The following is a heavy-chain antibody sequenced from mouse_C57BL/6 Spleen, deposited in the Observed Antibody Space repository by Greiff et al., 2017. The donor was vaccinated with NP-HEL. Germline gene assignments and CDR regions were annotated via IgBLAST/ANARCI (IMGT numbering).Heavy chain of an antibody. J-gene: IGHJ3*01. CDR3: ARQPVHYYGSSYPSY. CDR2: ILPGSGST. D-gene: IGHD1-1*01. V-gene: IGHV1-9*01. Sequence: VKLQQSGAELMKPGASVKLSCKATGYTFTGYWIEWVKQRPGHGLEWIGEILPGSGSTNYNEKFKGKATFTADTSSNTAYMQLSSLTTEDSAIYYCARQPVHYYGSSYPSYWGQGTLVTVSA. CDR1: GYTFTGYW.